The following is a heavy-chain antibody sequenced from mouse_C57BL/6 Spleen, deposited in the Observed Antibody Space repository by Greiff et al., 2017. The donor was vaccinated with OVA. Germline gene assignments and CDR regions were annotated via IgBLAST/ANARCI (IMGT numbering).Heavy chain of an antibody. CDR1: GYTFTDYN. Sequence: EVQLQQSGPELVKPGASVKMSCKASGYTFTDYNMHWVKQSHGKSLEWIGYINPNNGGTSYNQKFKGKATLTVNKSSSTAYMELRSLTSEDSAVYYCAEDYYGSSYVVWGTGTTVTVSS. CDR2: INPNNGGT. V-gene: IGHV1-22*01. CDR3: AEDYYGSSYVV. J-gene: IGHJ1*03. D-gene: IGHD1-1*01.